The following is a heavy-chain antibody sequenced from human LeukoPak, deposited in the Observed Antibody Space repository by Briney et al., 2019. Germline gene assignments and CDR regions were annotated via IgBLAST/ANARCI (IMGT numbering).Heavy chain of an antibody. D-gene: IGHD2-2*01. J-gene: IGHJ5*02. V-gene: IGHV6-1*01. Sequence: SQTLSLTCAISGDIVSSNSVTWNWIRQSPSRGLEWLGRTYYRSTWYNDYAVSARGRITVNPDTSKNQFSLHLNSVTPEDTAVYYCARRLTQYDCFDPWGQGILVTVSS. CDR3: ARRLTQYDCFDP. CDR1: GDIVSSNSVT. CDR2: TYYRSTWYN.